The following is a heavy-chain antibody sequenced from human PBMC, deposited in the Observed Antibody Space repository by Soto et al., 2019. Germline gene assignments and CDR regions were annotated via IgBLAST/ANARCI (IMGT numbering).Heavy chain of an antibody. CDR2: IKSKTDGGTT. V-gene: IGHV3-15*01. CDR1: GFTFSNAW. J-gene: IGHJ4*02. D-gene: IGHD3-10*01. CDR3: GGFGELSFFDY. Sequence: GESLKISCAASGFTFSNAWMSWVRQAPGKGLEWVGRIKSKTDGGTTDYAAPVKGRFTISRDDSKNTLYLQMNSLKTEDTAVYYCGGFGELSFFDYWGQGTLVTVSS.